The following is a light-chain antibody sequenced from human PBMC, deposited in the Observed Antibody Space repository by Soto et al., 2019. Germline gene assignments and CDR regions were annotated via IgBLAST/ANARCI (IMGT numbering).Light chain of an antibody. CDR3: PSYDRSPSGWV. Sequence: QSVLTQPPSVSGAPGQRVTISCTGSSSNIGAGYDVHWYQQLPGTAPKLLIYGNSNRPSGVPDRFSGSKSGTSASLAITGLRAEDEADYYCPSYDRSPSGWVFGRGTKLTVL. V-gene: IGLV1-40*01. CDR2: GNS. J-gene: IGLJ3*02. CDR1: SSNIGAGYD.